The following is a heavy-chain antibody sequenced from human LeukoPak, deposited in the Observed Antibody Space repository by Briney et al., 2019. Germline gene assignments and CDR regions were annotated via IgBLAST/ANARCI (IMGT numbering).Heavy chain of an antibody. V-gene: IGHV4-59*11. CDR1: GGSISSHY. J-gene: IGHJ4*02. CDR3: ARAGVGAPRD. CDR2: IYYSGST. D-gene: IGHD1-26*01. Sequence: SETLSLTCTVSGGSISSHYWSWIRQPPGKGLEWIGYIYYSGSTNYNPSLMSRVTISVDTSKNQFSLKLSSVTAADTAVYYCARAGVGAPRDWGQGTLVTVSS.